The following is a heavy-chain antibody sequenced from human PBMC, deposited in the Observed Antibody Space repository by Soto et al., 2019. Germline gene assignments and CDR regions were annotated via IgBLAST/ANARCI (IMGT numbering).Heavy chain of an antibody. CDR3: AGGPYYFGLDV. V-gene: IGHV4-59*01. CDR2: IYYTGST. CDR1: GGSINTYY. Sequence: QVQLQESGPGLVKPSETLSLTCTASGGSINTYYWNWIRQSPRKGLEWIGYIYYTGSTKYHPSLASRVTISVDTSKKQFSLRLNSVTPADTAVYYCAGGPYYFGLDVWGQGTTVTVSS. D-gene: IGHD3-10*01. J-gene: IGHJ6*02.